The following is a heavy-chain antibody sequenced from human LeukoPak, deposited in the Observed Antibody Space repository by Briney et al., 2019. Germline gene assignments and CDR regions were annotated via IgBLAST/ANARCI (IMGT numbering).Heavy chain of an antibody. CDR2: ISNSGGGT. CDR1: GFTVSSNY. Sequence: GGSLRLSCAASGFTVSSNYMSWVRQAPGKGLEWVSVISNSGGGTYYADSVKGRFTVSSDNSKNTLYLQMNSLRAEDTAIYYCAKIPYSGSYYGHFDHWGQGTLVTVSS. J-gene: IGHJ4*02. D-gene: IGHD1-26*01. V-gene: IGHV3-23*01. CDR3: AKIPYSGSYYGHFDH.